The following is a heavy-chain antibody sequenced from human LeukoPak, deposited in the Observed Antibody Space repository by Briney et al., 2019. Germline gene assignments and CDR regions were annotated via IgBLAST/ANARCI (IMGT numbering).Heavy chain of an antibody. Sequence: PSETLSLTCTVSGGSIKTGGYSWTWIRQPAGKGLEWIGRIYISGNTDQNPSLKSRVTVSMDSSKNQFSLEMKSVTAADTAVYYCTRGWSSAGAFDTWGQGTVVTVSS. J-gene: IGHJ3*02. CDR3: TRGWSSAGAFDT. CDR2: IYISGNT. V-gene: IGHV4-61*02. CDR1: GGSIKTGGYS. D-gene: IGHD6-19*01.